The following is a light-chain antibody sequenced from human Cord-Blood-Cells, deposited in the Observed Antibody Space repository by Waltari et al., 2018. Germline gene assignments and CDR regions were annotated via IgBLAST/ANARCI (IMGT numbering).Light chain of an antibody. J-gene: IGLJ2*01. CDR1: KLGDKY. CDR2: QDS. V-gene: IGLV3-1*01. Sequence: SYELTQPPSVSVSPGQTPSIPCSGDKLGDKYACWYQQKPGQSPVLAIYQDSKRPSGIPERFSGSNSGNTATLTISGTQAMDEADYYCQAWEGVFGGGTKLTVL. CDR3: QAWEGV.